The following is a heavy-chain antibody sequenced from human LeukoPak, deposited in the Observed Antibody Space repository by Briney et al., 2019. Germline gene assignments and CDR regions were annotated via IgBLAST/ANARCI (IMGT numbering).Heavy chain of an antibody. CDR3: ARRLRWHMDV. CDR2: INHSGST. J-gene: IGHJ6*03. D-gene: IGHD2-15*01. CDR1: GGSFSGYY. Sequence: LSLTCAVYGGSFSGYYWSWIRQPPGKGLEWIGEINHSGSTNYNPSLKSRVTISVDTSKNQFSLKLSSVTAADTAVYYCARRLRWHMDVWGKGTTVTVSS. V-gene: IGHV4-34*01.